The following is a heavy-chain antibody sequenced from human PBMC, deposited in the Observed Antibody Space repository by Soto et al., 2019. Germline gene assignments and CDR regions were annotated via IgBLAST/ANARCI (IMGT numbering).Heavy chain of an antibody. CDR2: IVPKFGTT. J-gene: IGHJ4*02. CDR3: ARVSTSWYFFDF. V-gene: IGHV1-69*13. Sequence: VASVKVSCKASGGTFSSYALSWVRQAPGQGLEWMGGIVPKFGTTTYAQKFQGRVTITADDSTSTAYLELSSLRPEDTAVYYCARVSTSWYFFDFWGRGTLLTVSS. D-gene: IGHD2-2*01. CDR1: GGTFSSYA.